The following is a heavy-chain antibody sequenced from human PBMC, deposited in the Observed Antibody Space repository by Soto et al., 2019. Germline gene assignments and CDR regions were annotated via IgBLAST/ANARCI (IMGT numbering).Heavy chain of an antibody. CDR2: IYYSGST. Sequence: SETLSLTCTVSGGSISSSSYYWGWIRQPPGKGLEWIGSIYYSGSTYYNPSLKSRVTISVDTSKNQFSLKLSSVTAADTAVYYCASHPPQGGYYYYYGMDVWGQGTTVS. CDR3: ASHPPQGGYYYYYGMDV. V-gene: IGHV4-39*01. CDR1: GGSISSSSYY. J-gene: IGHJ6*02.